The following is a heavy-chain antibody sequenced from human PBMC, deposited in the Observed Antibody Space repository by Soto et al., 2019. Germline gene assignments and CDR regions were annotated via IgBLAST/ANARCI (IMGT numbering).Heavy chain of an antibody. CDR3: ARPQSSHSSGYAD. V-gene: IGHV4-39*01. CDR1: GGSISSSSYY. D-gene: IGHD3-22*01. J-gene: IGHJ4*02. Sequence: SETLSLTCTVSGGSISSSSYYWGWIRQPPGKGLEWIGSIYYSGSTYYNPSLKSRVTISVDTSKNQFSLKLSSVTAADTAVYYCARPQSSHSSGYADWGQGTLVTVSS. CDR2: IYYSGST.